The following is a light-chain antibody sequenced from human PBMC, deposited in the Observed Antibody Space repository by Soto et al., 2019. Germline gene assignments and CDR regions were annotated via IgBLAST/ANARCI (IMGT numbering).Light chain of an antibody. J-gene: IGKJ2*01. V-gene: IGKV3-20*01. CDR3: QQYGRSPLLYT. CDR2: GAS. Sequence: EIVLTQSPGTLSLSPGERATLSCRASQSVTNNFLAWYQQKPGQAPRLLIYGASTRAAGVPDRFSGSVSGTDLTISIPRLEPEVFALYYCQQYGRSPLLYTFGQGTKLGVK. CDR1: QSVTNNF.